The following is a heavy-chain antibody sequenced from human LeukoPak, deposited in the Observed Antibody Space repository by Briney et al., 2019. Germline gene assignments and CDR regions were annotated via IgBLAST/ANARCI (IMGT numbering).Heavy chain of an antibody. CDR1: GYTFTSYY. Sequence: ASVKVSCKASGYTFTSYYMHWVRQAPGQGLEWMGIINPSGGSTSYAQKFQGRVTMTRDTSTGTVYMELSSLRSEDTAVYYCARGITIFGAGNNWFDPWGQGTLVTVPS. D-gene: IGHD3-3*01. V-gene: IGHV1-46*01. CDR2: INPSGGST. CDR3: ARGITIFGAGNNWFDP. J-gene: IGHJ5*02.